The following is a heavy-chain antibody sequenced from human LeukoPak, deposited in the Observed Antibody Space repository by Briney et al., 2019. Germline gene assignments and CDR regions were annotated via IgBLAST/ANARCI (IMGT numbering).Heavy chain of an antibody. Sequence: GASVKVSCKASGYTFTGYYIHWVRQAPGQGLEWMGGIIPIFGTANYAQKFQGRVTITADKSTSTAYMELSSLRSEDTAVYYCARVTAAAGTFLTDYWGQGTLVTVSS. CDR3: ARVTAAAGTFLTDY. V-gene: IGHV1-69*06. D-gene: IGHD6-13*01. J-gene: IGHJ4*02. CDR1: GYTFTGYY. CDR2: IIPIFGTA.